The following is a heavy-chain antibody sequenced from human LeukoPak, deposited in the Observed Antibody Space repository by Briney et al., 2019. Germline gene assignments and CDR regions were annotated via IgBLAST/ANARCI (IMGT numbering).Heavy chain of an antibody. CDR1: GYTFTSYG. D-gene: IGHD1-26*01. V-gene: IGHV1-18*01. Sequence: GASVKVSCKASGYTFTSYGISWVRQAPGQGLEWMGWISAYNGNTNYAQKLQGRVTMTTDTSTSTAYMELRSLRSDDTAVYYCARAPIVGATSPRHYWGQGTLVTVSS. J-gene: IGHJ4*02. CDR3: ARAPIVGATSPRHY. CDR2: ISAYNGNT.